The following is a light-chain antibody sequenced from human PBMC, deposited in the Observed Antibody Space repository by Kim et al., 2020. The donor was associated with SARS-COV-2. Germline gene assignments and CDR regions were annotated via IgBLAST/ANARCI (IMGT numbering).Light chain of an antibody. J-gene: IGKJ2*01. CDR1: QSISGY. CDR2: AAS. Sequence: SASVGDRVTITCRASQSISGYLNWYQQKPGKAPNLLIYAASNLHDGVPSRFSGSGFGTDFTLTIRSLQPEDLATYYCQQSYSAPYTFGQGTKVEIK. CDR3: QQSYSAPYT. V-gene: IGKV1-39*01.